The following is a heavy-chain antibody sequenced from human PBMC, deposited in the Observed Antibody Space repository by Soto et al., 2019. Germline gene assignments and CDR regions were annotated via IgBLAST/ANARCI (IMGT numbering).Heavy chain of an antibody. Sequence: QLQLQESGPGLVKPSETLSLTCTVSGGSISSSSYYWGWIRQPPGKGLEWIGSIYYSGSTYYNLSMQSRVTISVDTSKNQFSLKLSSVTAADTAVYYGARHIFFQQLVNWFDPWGQGTLVTVCS. CDR2: IYYSGST. CDR3: ARHIFFQQLVNWFDP. CDR1: GGSISSSSYY. J-gene: IGHJ5*02. D-gene: IGHD6-13*01. V-gene: IGHV4-39*01.